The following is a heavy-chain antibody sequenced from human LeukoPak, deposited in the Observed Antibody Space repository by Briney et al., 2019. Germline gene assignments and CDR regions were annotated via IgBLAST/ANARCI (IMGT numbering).Heavy chain of an antibody. Sequence: GGSLRLSCAASGLTFSSHWMHWVRQAPGKGLVWVSRINSDGSSTSYADSVKGRFTVSRDNAKNTLYLQMNSLRAEDTAVYYCARGTPSMSAYWGQGTLVTVSS. CDR1: GLTFSSHW. D-gene: IGHD6-6*01. CDR2: INSDGSST. J-gene: IGHJ4*02. V-gene: IGHV3-74*01. CDR3: ARGTPSMSAY.